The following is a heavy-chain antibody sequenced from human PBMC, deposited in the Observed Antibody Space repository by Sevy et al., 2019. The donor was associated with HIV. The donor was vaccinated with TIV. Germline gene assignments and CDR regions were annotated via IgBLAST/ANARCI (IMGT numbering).Heavy chain of an antibody. J-gene: IGHJ6*02. V-gene: IGHV1-2*02. CDR2: INPNSGGT. Sequence: ASVKVSCKASGYTFTGYYMHWVRQAPGQGLEWMGWINPNSGGTNYAQKFQGRVTMTRDTSISTAYVGLTRLRSDDTAVFYCARVCSGGSCYSSYYYYYGMDVWGQGTTVTVSS. D-gene: IGHD2-15*01. CDR3: ARVCSGGSCYSSYYYYYGMDV. CDR1: GYTFTGYY.